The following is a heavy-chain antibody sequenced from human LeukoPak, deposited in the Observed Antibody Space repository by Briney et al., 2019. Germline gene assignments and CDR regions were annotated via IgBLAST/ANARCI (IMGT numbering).Heavy chain of an antibody. V-gene: IGHV3-23*01. CDR3: ARGPIVGPTKGFDP. Sequence: GGSLRLSCAASGFSFSSYAMSWVRQAPGKGLEWVSTISGSGDSTYYADSVKGRFTISRDNSKNMLYLQMNSLRAEDTAVYYCARGPIVGPTKGFDPWGQGTLVTVSS. CDR2: ISGSGDST. D-gene: IGHD1-26*01. CDR1: GFSFSSYA. J-gene: IGHJ5*02.